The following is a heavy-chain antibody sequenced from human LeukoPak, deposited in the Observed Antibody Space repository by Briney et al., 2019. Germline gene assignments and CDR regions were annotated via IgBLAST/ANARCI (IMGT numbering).Heavy chain of an antibody. CDR1: GDSITRGGYY. J-gene: IGHJ2*01. CDR3: AGGVLGPYYFDL. V-gene: IGHV4-31*03. D-gene: IGHD7-27*01. CDR2: IYYSGTT. Sequence: PSETLSLTCTVSGDSITRGGYYWSWIRQQPGKGLEWIGYIYYSGTTYYKPSLKSRVTISGDPSKNQVSLRVSSVTAADTAVYYCAGGVLGPYYFDLWGRGTLVTVSS.